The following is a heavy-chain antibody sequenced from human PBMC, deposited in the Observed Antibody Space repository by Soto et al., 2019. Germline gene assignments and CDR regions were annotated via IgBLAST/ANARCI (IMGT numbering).Heavy chain of an antibody. Sequence: QVQLVHSGAEVKKPGSSVKVSCKASGGPFNSYTFNWVRQAPGQGLEWLGRLIPLLNIANYAQPFQGRVSVTADTSTTTVYMAFSSLRSDATAVYFCAAATGAMARFDSWGQGTLVTVSS. CDR1: GGPFNSYT. CDR2: LIPLLNIA. CDR3: AAATGAMARFDS. V-gene: IGHV1-69*02. J-gene: IGHJ4*02. D-gene: IGHD6-13*01.